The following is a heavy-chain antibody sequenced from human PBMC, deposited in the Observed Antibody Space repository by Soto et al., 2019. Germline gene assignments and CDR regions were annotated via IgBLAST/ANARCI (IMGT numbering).Heavy chain of an antibody. J-gene: IGHJ4*02. V-gene: IGHV1-2*02. D-gene: IGHD6-6*01. CDR3: ARDRHRIAARRGDLCYFDY. Sequence: QVQLVQSGAEVKKPGASVKVSCKASGYTFTGYYMHWVRQAPGQGLEWMGWINPNSGGTNYAQKFQGRVTMTRDTSISTAYMELSRLRSDDTAVYYCARDRHRIAARRGDLCYFDYWGQGTLVTVSS. CDR2: INPNSGGT. CDR1: GYTFTGYY.